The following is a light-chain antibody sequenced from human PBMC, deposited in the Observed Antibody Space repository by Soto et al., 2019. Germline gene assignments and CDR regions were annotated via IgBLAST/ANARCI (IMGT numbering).Light chain of an antibody. CDR1: QSVLFGAYNKNY. CDR2: WAS. CDR3: QQYYRAPFP. Sequence: DIVLTQSPDSLSVSLGERATINCKSSQSVLFGAYNKNYLAWYQQKSGQPPRLLIFWASTRESGVPDRFSGSGSETDFTLTIDNLQAEDVAVYYCQQYYRAPFPFGPG. J-gene: IGKJ3*01. V-gene: IGKV4-1*01.